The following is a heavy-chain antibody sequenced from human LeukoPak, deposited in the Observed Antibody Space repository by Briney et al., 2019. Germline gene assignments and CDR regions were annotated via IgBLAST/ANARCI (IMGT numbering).Heavy chain of an antibody. J-gene: IGHJ4*02. Sequence: PGGSLRLSCAASGFTFSSYGMHWVRQAPGKGLEWVAFIRYDGSNKYYADSVKGRFTISRDNSKNSLYLQMNTLRTEDTAFYYCAKADCSSSSCYTVDNWGQGTLVTVSS. D-gene: IGHD2-2*02. CDR2: IRYDGSNK. CDR1: GFTFSSYG. CDR3: AKADCSSSSCYTVDN. V-gene: IGHV3-30*02.